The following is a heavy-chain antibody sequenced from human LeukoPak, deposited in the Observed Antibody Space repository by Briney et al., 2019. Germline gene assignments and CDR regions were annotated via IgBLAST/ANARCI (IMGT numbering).Heavy chain of an antibody. Sequence: ASETLSLTCTVSGGSISSGSYYWSWIRQPAGKGLEWIGRIYTSGSTNYNPSLKSRVTISVDTSKNQFSLKLSSVTAADTAVYYCARVVVVSRTTPYFDYWGQGTLVTVSS. J-gene: IGHJ4*02. CDR3: ARVVVVSRTTPYFDY. CDR2: IYTSGST. CDR1: GGSISSGSYY. D-gene: IGHD4-17*01. V-gene: IGHV4-61*02.